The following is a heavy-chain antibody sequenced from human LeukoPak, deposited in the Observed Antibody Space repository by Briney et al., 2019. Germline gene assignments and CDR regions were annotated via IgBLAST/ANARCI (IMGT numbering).Heavy chain of an antibody. CDR3: ARGRAYYYDSSGLC. CDR1: GCTFTSYD. CDR2: MNPNSGNT. V-gene: IGHV1-8*01. D-gene: IGHD3-22*01. J-gene: IGHJ4*02. Sequence: GASVKVSCKASGCTFTSYDINWVRQATGQGLEWMGWMNPNSGNTGYAQKFQGRVTMTRNTSISTAYMELSSLRSEDTAVYYCARGRAYYYDSSGLCWGQGTLVTVSS.